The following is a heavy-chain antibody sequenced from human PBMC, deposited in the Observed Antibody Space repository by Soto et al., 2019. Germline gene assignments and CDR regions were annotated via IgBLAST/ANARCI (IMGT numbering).Heavy chain of an antibody. CDR2: IYRSGVP. D-gene: IGHD6-19*01. J-gene: IGHJ5*02. V-gene: IGHV4-30-2*01. CDR1: GYSSGTSTYS. CDR3: AGMAYTSGLRFDP. Sequence: PSETLSLTCSFVGYSSGTSTYSWSWIRQLPGKALEWVGFIYRSGVPSYNPSLKCRVSTSLDTSRNQCSLKVRSVTAADTAVYYCAGMAYTSGLRFDPWGPGTLVTVS.